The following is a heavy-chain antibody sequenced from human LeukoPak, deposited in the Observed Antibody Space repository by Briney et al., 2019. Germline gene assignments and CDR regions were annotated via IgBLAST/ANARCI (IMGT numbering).Heavy chain of an antibody. D-gene: IGHD1-26*01. CDR1: GFTFSNYN. CDR3: TRLPTRLWESYYYYYGLDV. CDR2: IRSSSSYL. V-gene: IGHV3-21*01. Sequence: KPGGSLTLSCAASGFTFSNYNMNWLRQAPGEGLDWVSTIRSSSSYLHSADSVKGRFTISRDNANNSLCLQMNSLRAEDTAVYYCTRLPTRLWESYYYYYGLDVWGQGTTVTVSS. J-gene: IGHJ6*02.